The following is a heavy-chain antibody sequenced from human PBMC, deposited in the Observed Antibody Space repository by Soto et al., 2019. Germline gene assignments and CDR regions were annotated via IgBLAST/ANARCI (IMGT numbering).Heavy chain of an antibody. CDR2: FDPEDGET. CDR3: ATAHYRYYRSSWYFDL. V-gene: IGHV1-24*01. Sequence: QVQLVQSGAEVKKPGASVKVSCKVSGYTLTELSMHWVRQAPGKGLEWMGGFDPEDGETIYAQKFQGRVTMTEDTSTDTAYMELSSLRSEDTAVYYCATAHYRYYRSSWYFDLWGRGTLVTVSS. D-gene: IGHD3-10*01. J-gene: IGHJ2*01. CDR1: GYTLTELS.